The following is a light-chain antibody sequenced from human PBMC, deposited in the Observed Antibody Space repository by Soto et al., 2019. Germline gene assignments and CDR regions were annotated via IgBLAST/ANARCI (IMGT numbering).Light chain of an antibody. CDR2: EVS. V-gene: IGLV2-14*01. J-gene: IGLJ1*01. Sequence: QSALTQPASVSGSPGQSITISCTGTSSDVGGYNYVSWYQQHPGKAPKLMIYEVSNRPSGVSNRFSGSKSGNTASLTISGLQADDEADYFCNSYGSTSTRYVFGPGTKLTVL. CDR3: NSYGSTSTRYV. CDR1: SSDVGGYNY.